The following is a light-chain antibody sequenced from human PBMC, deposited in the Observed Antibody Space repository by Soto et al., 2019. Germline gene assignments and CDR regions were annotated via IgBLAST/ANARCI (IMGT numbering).Light chain of an antibody. CDR2: DAS. CDR1: QSVSSG. J-gene: IGKJ3*01. CDR3: QQYGSSLFT. Sequence: EIVMTQSPATLSVPPGEMATLSYRASQSVSSGLAWYQRKPGQAPRLLIYDASNRATGIPARFSGSGSGTDFTLTITRLEPEDFAVYYCQQYGSSLFTFGPGTKVDIK. V-gene: IGKV3-20*01.